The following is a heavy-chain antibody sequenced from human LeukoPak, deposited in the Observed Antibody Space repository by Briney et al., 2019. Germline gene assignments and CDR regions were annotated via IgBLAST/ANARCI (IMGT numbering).Heavy chain of an antibody. CDR1: GGSISSSSYY. V-gene: IGHV4-61*02. CDR3: ARGYCSSTSCYTAGAFDI. CDR2: IYTSGST. Sequence: SETLSLTCTVSGGSISSSSYYWSWIRQPAGKGLEWIGRIYTSGSTNYNPSLKSRVTISVDTSKNQFSLKLSSVTAADTAVYYCARGYCSSTSCYTAGAFDIWGQGTMVTVSS. J-gene: IGHJ3*02. D-gene: IGHD2-2*02.